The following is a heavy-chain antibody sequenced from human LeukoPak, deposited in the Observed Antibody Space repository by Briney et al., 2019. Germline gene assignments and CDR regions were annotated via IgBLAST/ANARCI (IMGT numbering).Heavy chain of an antibody. D-gene: IGHD4-11*01. Sequence: PGRSLRLSCAASGFTFDDYAMHWVRQAPGKGLEWVSGISWNSGSIDYADSVKGRFTISRDNAKNSLYLQLNSLRAEDTALYYCARDYTATGAMDVWGQGTTVTVS. CDR2: ISWNSGSI. J-gene: IGHJ6*02. CDR1: GFTFDDYA. CDR3: ARDYTATGAMDV. V-gene: IGHV3-9*01.